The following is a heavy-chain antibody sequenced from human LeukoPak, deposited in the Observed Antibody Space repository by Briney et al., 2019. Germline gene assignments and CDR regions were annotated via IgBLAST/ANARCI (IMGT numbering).Heavy chain of an antibody. J-gene: IGHJ6*02. CDR1: GASIISSY. CDR2: IYHSGST. D-gene: IGHD3-9*01. CDR3: ARIDSAYYYGMDV. V-gene: IGHV4-59*01. Sequence: SETLSLTCTVSGASIISSYWSWIRQPPGEGLEWIEYIYHSGSTNYSPSLKSRVTLSVDTSKNQFSLKVSSVTAADTAVYYCARIDSAYYYGMDVWGQGTTVTVSS.